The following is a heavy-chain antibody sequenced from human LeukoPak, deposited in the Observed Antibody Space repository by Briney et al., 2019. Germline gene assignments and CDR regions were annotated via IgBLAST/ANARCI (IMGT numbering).Heavy chain of an antibody. CDR1: GGSISSSNW. CDR2: IYHSGST. Sequence: KASETLSLTCAVSGGSISSSNWWSWVRQPPGKGLEWIGEIYHSGSTNYNPSLKSRVTISVDTSKNQLSLKLTSVTAADTAVYYCARWDDSAWGFGNWGPGTLVTVSS. D-gene: IGHD6-19*01. CDR3: ARWDDSAWGFGN. V-gene: IGHV4-4*02. J-gene: IGHJ4*02.